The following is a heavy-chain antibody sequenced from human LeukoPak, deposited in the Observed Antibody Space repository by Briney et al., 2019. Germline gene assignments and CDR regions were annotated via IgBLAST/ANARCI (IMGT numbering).Heavy chain of an antibody. CDR2: IYYSGST. CDR3: AIYSSSWYAVFDP. CDR1: GGSISSYY. J-gene: IGHJ5*02. D-gene: IGHD6-13*01. V-gene: IGHV4-59*01. Sequence: SETLSLTCTVSGGSISSYYWSWIRQPPGKGLEWIEYIYYSGSTNYNPSLKSRVTISVDTSKNQFSLKLSSVTAADTAVYYCAIYSSSWYAVFDPWGQGTLVTVSS.